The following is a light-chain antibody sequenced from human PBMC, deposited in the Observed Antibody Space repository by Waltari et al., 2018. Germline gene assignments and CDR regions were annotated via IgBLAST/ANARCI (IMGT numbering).Light chain of an antibody. V-gene: IGLV3-25*03. CDR2: RDT. J-gene: IGLJ2*01. CDR3: QSADSSGTYVL. Sequence: SYELTQPPSESVPPGQTARITCSGDASPKQHTYWYQQKPGQAPVLVMYRDTERPPGIPERFSGSSSGTTVTLTISGVQAEDEADFYCQSADSSGTYVLFGGGTKLTVL. CDR1: ASPKQH.